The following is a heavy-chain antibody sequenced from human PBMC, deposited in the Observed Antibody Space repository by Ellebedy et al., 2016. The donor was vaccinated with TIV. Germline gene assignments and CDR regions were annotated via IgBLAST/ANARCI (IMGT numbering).Heavy chain of an antibody. V-gene: IGHV1-46*01. Sequence: AASVKVSCKASGYTFTGYYMHWVRQAPGQGLEWMGIINPSGGSTSDAQKFQGRVTMTRDTSTSTVYMELSRLRSEDTAVYYCARGGWQQLVLGDLSGYWGQGTLVTVSS. CDR1: GYTFTGYY. J-gene: IGHJ4*02. CDR2: INPSGGST. D-gene: IGHD6-13*01. CDR3: ARGGWQQLVLGDLSGY.